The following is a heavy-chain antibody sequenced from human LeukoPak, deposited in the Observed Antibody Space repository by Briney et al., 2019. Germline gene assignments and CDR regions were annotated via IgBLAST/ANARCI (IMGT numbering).Heavy chain of an antibody. Sequence: ASVKVSCKASGYTFTSYYMHWVRQAPGQGLEWMGIINPSGGSTSYAQKFQGRVTITRDMSTSTVYMELSSLRSEDTAVYYCARVPAYYYDSSGYQEGWYYFDYWGQGTLVTVSS. D-gene: IGHD3-22*01. CDR3: ARVPAYYYDSSGYQEGWYYFDY. CDR2: INPSGGST. V-gene: IGHV1-46*01. J-gene: IGHJ4*02. CDR1: GYTFTSYY.